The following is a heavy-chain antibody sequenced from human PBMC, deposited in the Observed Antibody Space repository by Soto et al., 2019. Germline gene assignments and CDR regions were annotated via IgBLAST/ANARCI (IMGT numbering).Heavy chain of an antibody. CDR2: ISYAGSNK. J-gene: IGHJ4*02. V-gene: IGHV3-30-3*01. CDR3: TRDSEVLMVYAHGYFDY. Sequence: GGSLRLSCAASGFTFSSYAMHWVRQAPGKGLEWVAFISYAGSNKYYADSVKGRFTISRDNSKNTLYLQRNSLRAEDTAVYYCTRDSEVLMVYAHGYFDYWGQGTLVTVSS. D-gene: IGHD2-8*01. CDR1: GFTFSSYA.